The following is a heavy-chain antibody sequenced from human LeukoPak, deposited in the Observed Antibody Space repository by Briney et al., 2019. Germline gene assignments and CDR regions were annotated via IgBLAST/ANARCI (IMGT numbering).Heavy chain of an antibody. CDR1: GFTFSRYS. CDR3: ARVPPLRYSPYGMDV. Sequence: PGGSLRLSCAASGFTFSRYSMNWVRQAPGKGLEWVSYISSSSSTIYYADSVKGRFTISRDNAKNSLYLQMNSLRDEDTAVYYCARVPPLRYSPYGMDVWGQGTTVTVSS. V-gene: IGHV3-48*02. CDR2: ISSSSSTI. J-gene: IGHJ6*02. D-gene: IGHD3-9*01.